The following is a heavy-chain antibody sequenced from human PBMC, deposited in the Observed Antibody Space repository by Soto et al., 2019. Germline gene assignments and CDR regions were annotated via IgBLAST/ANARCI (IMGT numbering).Heavy chain of an antibody. CDR3: AAGGSGYYAN. D-gene: IGHD3-22*01. V-gene: IGHV3-74*01. CDR2: IKTDGTYA. CDR1: GFTFSTYW. Sequence: EVQLVESGGDLVQPGGSLRLSCAASGFTFSTYWMHWVRQAPGKGLLWVSRIKTDGTYATYADSVKGRFTISRDNAKNTLYLQMNSLRVEDAAVYYCAAGGSGYYANWGQGTRVTPSS. J-gene: IGHJ4*02.